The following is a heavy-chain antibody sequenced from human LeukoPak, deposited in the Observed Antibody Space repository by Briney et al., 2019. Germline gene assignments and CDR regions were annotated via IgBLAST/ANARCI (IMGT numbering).Heavy chain of an antibody. CDR2: IIPIFGTA. V-gene: IGHV1-69*13. J-gene: IGHJ6*02. CDR3: ARDWQAASYGMDV. D-gene: IGHD2-15*01. Sequence: ASVKVSCKASGGTFSSYAISWVRQAPGQGLEWMGGIIPIFGTANYAQKFQGRVTITADESTSTAYMELSSLRSEDTAVYYCARDWQAASYGMDVWGQGTTVTVSS. CDR1: GGTFSSYA.